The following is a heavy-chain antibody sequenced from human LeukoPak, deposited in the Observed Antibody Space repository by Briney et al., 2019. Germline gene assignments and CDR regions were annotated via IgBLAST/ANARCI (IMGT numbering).Heavy chain of an antibody. CDR3: ARDRGYYGSGSYYPAAYFDY. D-gene: IGHD3-10*01. CDR1: GGSISGGGYY. CDR2: IYYSGST. V-gene: IGHV4-31*03. Sequence: SQTLSLTCTVSGGSISGGGYYWSWIRQHPGKGLEWIGYIYYSGSTYYNPSLKSRVTISVDTSKNQFSLKLSSVTAADTAVYYCARDRGYYGSGSYYPAAYFDYWGQGTLVTVSS. J-gene: IGHJ4*02.